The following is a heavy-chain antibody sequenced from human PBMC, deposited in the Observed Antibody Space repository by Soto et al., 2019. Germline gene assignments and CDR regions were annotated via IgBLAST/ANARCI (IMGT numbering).Heavy chain of an antibody. J-gene: IGHJ3*01. CDR3: ATWHEREHAFDL. Sequence: DVQLVESGGGLIQPGESLRLSCAAFGLTISGKKYVAWVRQAPGKVLEWVSALYDVDGSFYADSVTGRFTTSSDSSKTTVYLQMNDLRPDDTAVYYCATWHEREHAFDLWGQGTTVTISS. CDR2: LYDVDGS. V-gene: IGHV3-53*01. CDR1: GLTISGKKY. D-gene: IGHD1-1*01.